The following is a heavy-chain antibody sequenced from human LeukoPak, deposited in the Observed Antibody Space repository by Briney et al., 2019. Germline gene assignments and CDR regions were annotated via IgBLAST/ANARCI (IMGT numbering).Heavy chain of an antibody. CDR1: VGSISSYY. CDR2: ISLSGYT. V-gene: IGHV4-59*12. CDR3: SRESGPFSPFGH. J-gene: IGHJ4*02. Sequence: PSETLSLTCTISVGSISSYYWSWIRQPPGKGLEWIGEISLSGYTGFNPSLRSRVTMSLDESKNHLSLNLASVTAADAAVYYCSRESGPFSPFGHWGQGILVTVTS. D-gene: IGHD1-26*01.